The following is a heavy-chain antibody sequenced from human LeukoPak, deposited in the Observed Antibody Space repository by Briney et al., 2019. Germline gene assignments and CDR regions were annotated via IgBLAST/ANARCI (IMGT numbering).Heavy chain of an antibody. Sequence: GGSLRLSCAASGFTFSDYYMGWIRQAPGKGLEWVSYISSSGSTIYYADSVKGRFTISRDNAKNSLYLEMNSLRAEDTAVYYCAGDPNKGSSGYFDYWGQGTLVTVSS. D-gene: IGHD3-22*01. CDR2: ISSSGSTI. V-gene: IGHV3-11*01. J-gene: IGHJ4*02. CDR1: GFTFSDYY. CDR3: AGDPNKGSSGYFDY.